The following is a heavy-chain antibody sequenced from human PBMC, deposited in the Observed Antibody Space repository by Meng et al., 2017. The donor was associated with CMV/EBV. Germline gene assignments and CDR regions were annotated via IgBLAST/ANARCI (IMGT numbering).Heavy chain of an antibody. CDR2: ISSSSSYI. CDR3: ARVPYCSSTSCYKAIYYYYGMDV. J-gene: IGHJ6*02. D-gene: IGHD2-2*02. V-gene: IGHV3-21*01. Sequence: GESLQISCAASGFTFSSYSMNWVRQAPGKGLEWVSSISSSSSYIYYADSVKGRFTISRDNAKNSLYLQMNSLRAEDTAVYYCARVPYCSSTSCYKAIYYYYGMDVWGQGTTVTVSS. CDR1: GFTFSSYS.